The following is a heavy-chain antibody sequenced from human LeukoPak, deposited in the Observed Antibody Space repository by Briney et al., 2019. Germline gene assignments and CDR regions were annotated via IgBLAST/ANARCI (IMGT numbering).Heavy chain of an antibody. CDR2: ISAYNGNT. V-gene: IGHV1-18*01. D-gene: IGHD6-13*01. Sequence: ASVKVSCKASGYTFTSYGISWVRQAPGQGLEWMGWISAYNGNTNYAQKLQGRVTITADESTSTAYMELSSLRSEDTAVYYCARGISSSWYLEEGNWFDPWGQGTLVTVSS. CDR1: GYTFTSYG. J-gene: IGHJ5*02. CDR3: ARGISSSWYLEEGNWFDP.